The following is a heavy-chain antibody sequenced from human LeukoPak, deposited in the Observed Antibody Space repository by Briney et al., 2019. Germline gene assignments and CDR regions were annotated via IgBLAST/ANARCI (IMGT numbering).Heavy chain of an antibody. CDR2: ISGSGDST. J-gene: IGHJ6*04. D-gene: IGHD3-10*02. V-gene: IGHV3-23*01. Sequence: GGSLRLSCAASGFTFSSYGMSWVRQAPGKGLEWVSTISGSGDSTFYADSVKGRFTISRDNAKNSLYLQMNSLRAEDTAVYYCAELGITMIGGVWGKGTTVTISS. CDR1: GFTFSSYG. CDR3: AELGITMIGGV.